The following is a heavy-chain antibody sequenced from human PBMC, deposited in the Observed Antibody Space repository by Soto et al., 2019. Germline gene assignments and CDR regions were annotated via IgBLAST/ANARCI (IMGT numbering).Heavy chain of an antibody. D-gene: IGHD4-4*01. CDR3: ARVRTYTVTGPIYGMDV. V-gene: IGHV4-30-4*01. J-gene: IGHJ6*02. CDR1: GGSISSGDYY. CDR2: IYYRGST. Sequence: QVQLQESGPGLVKPSQTLSLTCTVSGGSISSGDYYWSWIRQPPGKGLERIGYIYYRGSTYYNPSLKSRVTISVDASKKQSSLPVSSVTAADTDVYYCARVRTYTVTGPIYGMDVWGQGTTVTVSS.